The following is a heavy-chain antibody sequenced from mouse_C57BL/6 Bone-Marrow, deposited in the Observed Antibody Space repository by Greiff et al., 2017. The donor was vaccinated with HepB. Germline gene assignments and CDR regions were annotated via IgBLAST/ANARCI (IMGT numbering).Heavy chain of an antibody. CDR1: GFTFSDYG. CDR3: ARDYGSSDDWYFDV. J-gene: IGHJ1*03. V-gene: IGHV5-17*01. Sequence: EVQRVESGGGLVKPGGSLKLSCAASGFTFSDYGMHWVRQAPGKGLEWVAYISSGSSTIYYADTVKGRFTISRDNAKNTLFLQMTSLRSEDTAMYYCARDYGSSDDWYFDVGGTGTTVTVSS. CDR2: ISSGSSTI. D-gene: IGHD1-1*01.